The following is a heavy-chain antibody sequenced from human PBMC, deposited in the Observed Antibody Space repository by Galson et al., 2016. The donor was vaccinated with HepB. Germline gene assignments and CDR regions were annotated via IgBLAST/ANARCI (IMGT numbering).Heavy chain of an antibody. CDR2: IWREGIRT. J-gene: IGHJ4*02. CDR3: ARDDYSGGRGSPDY. D-gene: IGHD4/OR15-4a*01. V-gene: IGHV3-33*01. CDR1: RFHFSMYA. Sequence: SLRLSCAASRFHFSMYAMHWVRQAPGKGLEWVAMIWREGIRTFSADSVKGRFTISRDNSNNTLYLQMNSLTTEDTAVYYCARDDYSGGRGSPDYWGQGTLVTVSS.